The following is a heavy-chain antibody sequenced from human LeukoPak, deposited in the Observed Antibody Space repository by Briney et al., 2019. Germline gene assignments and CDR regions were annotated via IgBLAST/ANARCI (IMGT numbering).Heavy chain of an antibody. V-gene: IGHV4-59*01. Sequence: SETLSLTCTVSGGSISSYYWSWIRQPPGKGLEWSGYIYYSGSTNYNPSLKSRVTISVDTSKNQFSLKLSSVTAADTAVYYCARTLTFGGVIVTGPFMDYWGQGTLVTVSS. D-gene: IGHD3-16*02. CDR1: GGSISSYY. CDR3: ARTLTFGGVIVTGPFMDY. J-gene: IGHJ4*02. CDR2: IYYSGST.